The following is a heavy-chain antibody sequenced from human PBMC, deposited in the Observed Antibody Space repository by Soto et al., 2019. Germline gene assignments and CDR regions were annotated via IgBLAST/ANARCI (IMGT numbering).Heavy chain of an antibody. Sequence: PSETLSLTCTVSGGSISSGDYYWSWIRQPPGKGLEWIGYIYYSGSTSYNASLKSRASISADPSNNQFSLKLHSLTAADTAVYFCGTMPIVVEPAPMDVWGHGTSVTVSS. D-gene: IGHD2-2*01. CDR1: GGSISSGDYY. CDR3: GTMPIVVEPAPMDV. V-gene: IGHV4-30-4*01. CDR2: IYYSGST. J-gene: IGHJ6*02.